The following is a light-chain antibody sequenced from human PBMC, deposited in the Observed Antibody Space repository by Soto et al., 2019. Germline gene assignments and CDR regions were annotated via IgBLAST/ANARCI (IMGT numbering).Light chain of an antibody. CDR2: DNN. J-gene: IGLJ7*01. CDR1: SSNIGNNY. CDR3: GTWDSSLSAAV. V-gene: IGLV1-51*01. Sequence: QSVLTQPPSVSAAPGRKVTISCSGSSSNIGNNYVSWYQQLPGTAPKLLIYDNNKRPSGIPDRFSGSKSGTSATLGITGLQTGDEADYYCGTWDSSLSAAVFGGGTQLTVL.